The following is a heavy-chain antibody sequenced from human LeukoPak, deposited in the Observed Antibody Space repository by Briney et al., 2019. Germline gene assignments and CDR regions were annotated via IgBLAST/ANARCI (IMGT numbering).Heavy chain of an antibody. D-gene: IGHD3-10*01. CDR3: ARGVVRGFIRW. J-gene: IGHJ4*02. V-gene: IGHV4-34*01. CDR1: GGSFSGYY. Sequence: KSSETLSLTCAVYGGSFSGYYWSWIRQPPGKGLEWIGEINHSGSTNYNPSLKSRVTISVDTSNNQFSLKLSSVTAADTAVYYWARGVVRGFIRWRGQGTLVTVSS. CDR2: INHSGST.